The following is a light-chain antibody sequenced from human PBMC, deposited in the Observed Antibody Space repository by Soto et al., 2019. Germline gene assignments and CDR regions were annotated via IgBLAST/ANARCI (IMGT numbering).Light chain of an antibody. CDR3: QQFDGSLWT. J-gene: IGKJ1*01. V-gene: IGKV3-20*01. CDR2: DAS. Sequence: EIVLTQSPATLSLSPGEIATLSFSASQSVTSTHLAWYQQKPGQAPRLLIYDASTRATGIPDRFCGSGSGTDFTLTISRLEPEDFAVYCCQQFDGSLWTFGPGTKVDI. CDR1: QSVTSTH.